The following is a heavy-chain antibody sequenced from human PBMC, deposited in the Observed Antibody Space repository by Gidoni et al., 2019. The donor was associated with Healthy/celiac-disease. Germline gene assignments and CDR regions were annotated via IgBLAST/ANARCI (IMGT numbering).Heavy chain of an antibody. D-gene: IGHD1-26*01. CDR2: ISSSRSYI. Sequence: EVQLVESGGGMVKPGGSLRLSWAAYGFAFSSYSMNWVRQAPGKGLEWVSYISSSRSYIYYADAVKRRFTISRDNAKNSLYLQMNSLRAEDTAVYYCARDRGRKPDDAFDIWGQGTMVTVSS. J-gene: IGHJ3*02. CDR1: GFAFSSYS. V-gene: IGHV3-21*05. CDR3: ARDRGRKPDDAFDI.